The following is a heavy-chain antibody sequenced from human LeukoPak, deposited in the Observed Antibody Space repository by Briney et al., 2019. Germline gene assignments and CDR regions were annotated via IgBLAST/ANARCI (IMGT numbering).Heavy chain of an antibody. CDR3: AEEEATADYYHYGMDV. CDR1: GFIFSSYG. J-gene: IGHJ6*02. CDR2: VSYDGSNK. Sequence: GGSLRLSCAASGFIFSSYGMHWVRQAPGKGLEWVAVVSYDGSNKYYADSVKGRFTISRDNSKNTLYLQMNSLRAEDTAVYYCAEEEATADYYHYGMDVWGQGTTVTVSS. V-gene: IGHV3-30*18. D-gene: IGHD2-21*02.